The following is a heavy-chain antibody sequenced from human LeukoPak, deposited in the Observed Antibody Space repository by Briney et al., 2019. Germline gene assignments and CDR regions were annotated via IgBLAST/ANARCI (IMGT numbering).Heavy chain of an antibody. CDR3: ARGDYDSSGYYFDY. CDR1: GYSISSSSYY. CDR2: IYYSGST. J-gene: IGHJ4*02. D-gene: IGHD3-22*01. Sequence: SETLSLTCTVSGYSISSSSYYWGWIRQPPGKGLEWIGSIYYSGSTYYNPSLKSRVTISVDTSKNQFSLKLSSVTAADTAVYYCARGDYDSSGYYFDYWGQGTLVTVSS. V-gene: IGHV4-39*07.